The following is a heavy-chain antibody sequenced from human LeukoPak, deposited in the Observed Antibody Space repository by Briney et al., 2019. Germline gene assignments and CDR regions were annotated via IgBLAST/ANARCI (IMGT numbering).Heavy chain of an antibody. CDR2: ISAYNGNT. D-gene: IGHD2-2*01. V-gene: IGHV1-18*04. CDR3: ARDRAEVVPAARRPTYYYYGMDV. Sequence: ASVKVSCKASGYTFTGYYMHWVRQAPGQGLEWMGWISAYNGNTNYAQKLQGRVTMTTDTSTSTAYMELRSLRSDDTAVYYCARDRAEVVPAARRPTYYYYGMDVWGQGTTVTVSS. J-gene: IGHJ6*02. CDR1: GYTFTGYY.